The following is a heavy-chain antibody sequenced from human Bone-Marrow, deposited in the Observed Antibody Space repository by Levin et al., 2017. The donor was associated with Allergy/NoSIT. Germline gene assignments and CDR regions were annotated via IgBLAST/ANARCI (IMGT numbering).Heavy chain of an antibody. CDR2: ISYDGYTK. Sequence: LSLTCAASGFTFSDYGMHWVRQAPGKGLEWVAVISYDGYTKYYAESVKGRFTFSRDNSKNTLYLQMNSLTAEDTAVYYCAKGGDYVWGSYRPEEKYYVDYWGQGTLVTVSS. V-gene: IGHV3-30*18. J-gene: IGHJ4*02. D-gene: IGHD3-16*02. CDR1: GFTFSDYG. CDR3: AKGGDYVWGSYRPEEKYYVDY.